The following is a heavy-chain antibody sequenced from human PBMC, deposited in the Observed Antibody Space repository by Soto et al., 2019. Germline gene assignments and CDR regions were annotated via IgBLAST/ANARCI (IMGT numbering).Heavy chain of an antibody. CDR2: ISSSSSYI. CDR1: GFTFSSYS. CDR3: ATFSSDFWSEWSD. J-gene: IGHJ4*02. V-gene: IGHV3-21*01. D-gene: IGHD3-3*01. Sequence: GGSLRLSCAASGFTFSSYSMNWVRQAPGKGLEWVSSISSSSSYIYYADSVKGRFTISRDNAKNSLYLQMNSLRAEDTAVYYCATFSSDFWSEWSDWGQGTLVTVAS.